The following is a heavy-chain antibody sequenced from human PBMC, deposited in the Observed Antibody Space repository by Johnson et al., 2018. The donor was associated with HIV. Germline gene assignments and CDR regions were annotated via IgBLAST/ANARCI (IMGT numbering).Heavy chain of an antibody. CDR2: ISYDGSNK. Sequence: QVLLVESGGGVVQPGGSLRLSCAASGFTFSSYDMHWVRQAPGKGLEWVAVISYDGSNKYYADSVKGRFSISRDNSKNTLDLQMKSLRAEDTAVYYCARVQLNLGNLLWFGELTTPRAFDIWGQGTMVTVSS. CDR1: GFTFSSYD. J-gene: IGHJ3*02. V-gene: IGHV3-30*03. CDR3: ARVQLNLGNLLWFGELTTPRAFDI. D-gene: IGHD3-10*01.